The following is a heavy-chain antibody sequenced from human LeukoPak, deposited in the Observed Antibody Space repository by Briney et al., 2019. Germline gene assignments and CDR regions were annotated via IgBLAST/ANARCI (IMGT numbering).Heavy chain of an antibody. CDR1: GYTFTSYY. V-gene: IGHV1-46*01. CDR2: INPSGGST. D-gene: IGHD6-19*01. CDR3: ATDLYSSDWFSPRGFDY. Sequence: ASVKVSCKASGYTFTSYYMNWLRQAPRQGLQWMGVINPSGGSTSYAQEFQGRVTMTRDMSTTTVYMELSSLRSEDTAVYYCATDLYSSDWFSPRGFDYWGQGTLVTVSS. J-gene: IGHJ4*02.